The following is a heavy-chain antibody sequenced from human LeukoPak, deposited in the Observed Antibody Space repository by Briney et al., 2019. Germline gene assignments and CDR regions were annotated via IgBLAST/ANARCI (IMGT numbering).Heavy chain of an antibody. D-gene: IGHD6-19*01. Sequence: GGSLRLSCAASGFTFSSYWMHWVRQAPGKGLVWVSRINTDGSSTSYADSVKGRFTISRDNAKNTLYLQMNSLRAEDTAVYYCAKDTYAHYSSGSSDYWGQGTLVTVSS. J-gene: IGHJ4*02. CDR2: INTDGSST. CDR3: AKDTYAHYSSGSSDY. CDR1: GFTFSSYW. V-gene: IGHV3-74*01.